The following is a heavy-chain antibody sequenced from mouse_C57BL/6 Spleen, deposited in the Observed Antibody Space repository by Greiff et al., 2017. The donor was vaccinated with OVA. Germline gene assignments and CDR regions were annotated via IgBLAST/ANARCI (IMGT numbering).Heavy chain of an antibody. V-gene: IGHV1-80*01. D-gene: IGHD1-1*01. J-gene: IGHJ4*01. CDR1: GYAFSSYW. Sequence: VKVVESGAELVKPGASVKISCKASGYAFSSYWMNWVKQRPGKGLEWIGQIYPGDGDTNYNGKFKGKATLTADKSSSTAYMQLSSLTSEDSAVYFCARGTVVAHYYAMDYWGQGTSVTVSS. CDR2: IYPGDGDT. CDR3: ARGTVVAHYYAMDY.